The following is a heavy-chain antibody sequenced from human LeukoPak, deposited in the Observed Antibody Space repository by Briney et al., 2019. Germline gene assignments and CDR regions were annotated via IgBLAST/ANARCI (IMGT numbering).Heavy chain of an antibody. J-gene: IGHJ4*02. CDR2: ISYDGSNK. CDR1: GFTFSSYA. D-gene: IGHD3-10*01. CDR3: ASGYGSGSYYNSY. Sequence: GGSLRLSCAASGFTFSSYAMHWVRQAPGKGLEWVAVISYDGSNKYYADSVKGRFTISRDNSKNTLYLQMNSLRAEDAAVYYCASGYGSGSYYNSYWGQGTLVTVSS. V-gene: IGHV3-30*14.